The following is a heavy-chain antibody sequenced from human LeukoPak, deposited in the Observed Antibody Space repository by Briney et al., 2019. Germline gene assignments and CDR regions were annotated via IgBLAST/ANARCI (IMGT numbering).Heavy chain of an antibody. CDR3: ARYVVVAATPEWFDP. J-gene: IGHJ5*02. Sequence: ASVKVSCKASGYTFTSYAMNWVRQAPGQGLEWMGWINTNTGNPTYAQGFAGRFVFSLDTSVSTAYLQISSLKAEDTAVYYCARYVVVAATPEWFDPWGQGTLVTVSS. V-gene: IGHV7-4-1*02. CDR1: GYTFTSYA. CDR2: INTNTGNP. D-gene: IGHD2-15*01.